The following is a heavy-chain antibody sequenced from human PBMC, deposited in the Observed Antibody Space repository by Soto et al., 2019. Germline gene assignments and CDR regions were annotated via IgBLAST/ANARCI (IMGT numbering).Heavy chain of an antibody. CDR1: GGSFSGYY. J-gene: IGHJ6*04. CDR3: ARGRGGEQLVDYYYYGMDV. Sequence: SETLSLTCAVYGGSFSGYYWSWIRQPPGKGLEWIGEINHSGSTNYNPSLKSRVTISVDTSKNQFSLKLSSVTAADTAVYYCARGRGGEQLVDYYYYGMDVWGKGTTVTVSS. D-gene: IGHD6-6*01. CDR2: INHSGST. V-gene: IGHV4-34*01.